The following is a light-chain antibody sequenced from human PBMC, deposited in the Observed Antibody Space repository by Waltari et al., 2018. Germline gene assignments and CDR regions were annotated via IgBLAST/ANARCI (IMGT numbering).Light chain of an antibody. CDR3: QQYKNWPPWT. Sequence: EIVVTQSPATLSVSPGERATLSCRASQSVSSNLAWFQQKPGQAPRLPIYGASTRATGIPARFSGSGSGTEFTLTISTLQSEDFAVYYCQQYKNWPPWTFGQGTKVEIK. J-gene: IGKJ1*01. CDR1: QSVSSN. V-gene: IGKV3-15*01. CDR2: GAS.